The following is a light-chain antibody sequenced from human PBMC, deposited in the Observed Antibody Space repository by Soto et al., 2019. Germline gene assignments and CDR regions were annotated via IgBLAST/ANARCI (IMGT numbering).Light chain of an antibody. CDR1: SSYIGAGYD. Sequence: QYVLTQPPSVSGAPGQRVTISCTGSSSYIGAGYDVHWYQQLPGTAPKLLIYANTNRPSGVPDRFSGSKSGTSASLATTGLQAEDEADYYCQSYDDSLGGHVIFGGGTKLTVL. CDR2: ANT. V-gene: IGLV1-40*01. CDR3: QSYDDSLGGHVI. J-gene: IGLJ2*01.